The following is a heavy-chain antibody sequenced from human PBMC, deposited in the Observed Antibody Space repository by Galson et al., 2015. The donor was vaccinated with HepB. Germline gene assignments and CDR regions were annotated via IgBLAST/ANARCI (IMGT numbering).Heavy chain of an antibody. CDR2: INAGNGNT. CDR1: GYTFTSYA. Sequence: SVKVSCKASGYTFTSYAMHWVRQAPGQRLEWMGWINAGNGNTKYSQKFQGRVTITRDTSASTAYVELSSLRSEDTAVYYCARVDPHVGSTINGIDVWGQGTTVTVSS. CDR3: ARVDPHVGSTINGIDV. J-gene: IGHJ6*02. D-gene: IGHD2-2*01. V-gene: IGHV1-3*01.